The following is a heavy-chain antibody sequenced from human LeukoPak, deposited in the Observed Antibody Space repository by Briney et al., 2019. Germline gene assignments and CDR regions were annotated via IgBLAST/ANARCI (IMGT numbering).Heavy chain of an antibody. CDR2: IWYDGSNK. CDR3: ARAGHDNFWSGYSQGDWFDP. CDR1: GFTFSSYG. V-gene: IGHV3-33*01. D-gene: IGHD3-3*01. J-gene: IGHJ5*02. Sequence: PGRSLRLSCAASGFTFSSYGMHWVRQAPGKGLEWVAVIWYDGSNKHYADSVKGRFTISRDNSKNTLYLQMNSLRAEDTAVYYCARAGHDNFWSGYSQGDWFDPWGQGTLVTVSS.